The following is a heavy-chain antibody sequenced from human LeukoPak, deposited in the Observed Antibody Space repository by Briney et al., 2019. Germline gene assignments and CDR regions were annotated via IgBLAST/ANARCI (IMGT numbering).Heavy chain of an antibody. CDR2: IYYSGST. V-gene: IGHV4-39*07. CDR3: ARVSSGATTVDY. Sequence: PSETLSLTCTVSGGSISSSSYYWGWIRQPPGKGLEWIGSIYYSGSTNYNPSLKSRVTISVDKSKNQFSLKLSSVTAADTAVYYCARVSSGATTVDYWGQGTLVTVSS. J-gene: IGHJ4*02. CDR1: GGSISSSSYY. D-gene: IGHD1-26*01.